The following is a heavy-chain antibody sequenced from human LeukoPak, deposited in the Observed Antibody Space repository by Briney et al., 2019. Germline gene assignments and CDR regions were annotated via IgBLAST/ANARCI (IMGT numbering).Heavy chain of an antibody. CDR1: GGSISSSSYH. CDR3: ARVIEGGYSYGSYYYYMDV. J-gene: IGHJ6*03. Sequence: SETLSLTCTVSGGSISSSSYHWGWIRQPPGKGLEWIGSIYYTGSTYYNPSLKSRLTISVDTSKNQFSLTLSSVTAADTAVYYCARVIEGGYSYGSYYYYMDVWGKGTTVTISS. D-gene: IGHD5-18*01. V-gene: IGHV4-39*07. CDR2: IYYTGST.